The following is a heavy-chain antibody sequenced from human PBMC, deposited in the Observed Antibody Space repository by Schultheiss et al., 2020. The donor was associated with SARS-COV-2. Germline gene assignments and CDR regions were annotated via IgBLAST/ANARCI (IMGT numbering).Heavy chain of an antibody. Sequence: SETLSLTCAVYGGSFSGYYWSWIRQPPGKGLEWIGSIYYSGSTYYNPSLKSRVTISVDTSKNQFSLKLSSVTAADTAVYYCARDRANYDFWSEGYYYYGMDVWGQGTTVTVSS. V-gene: IGHV4-34*11. D-gene: IGHD3-3*01. CDR1: GGSFSGYY. J-gene: IGHJ6*02. CDR3: ARDRANYDFWSEGYYYYGMDV. CDR2: IYYSGST.